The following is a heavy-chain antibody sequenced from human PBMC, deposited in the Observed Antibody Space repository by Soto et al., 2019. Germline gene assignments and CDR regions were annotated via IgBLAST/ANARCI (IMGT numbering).Heavy chain of an antibody. Sequence: QTGGSLRLSCAASGFTFSSYGMHWVRQAPGKGLEWVAVISYDGSNKYYADSVKGRFTISRDNSKNTLYLQMNSLRAEDTAVYYCAKDPFVDTAMVGPQPYYFDYWGQGTRVTVSS. J-gene: IGHJ4*02. CDR2: ISYDGSNK. CDR3: AKDPFVDTAMVGPQPYYFDY. CDR1: GFTFSSYG. D-gene: IGHD5-18*01. V-gene: IGHV3-30*18.